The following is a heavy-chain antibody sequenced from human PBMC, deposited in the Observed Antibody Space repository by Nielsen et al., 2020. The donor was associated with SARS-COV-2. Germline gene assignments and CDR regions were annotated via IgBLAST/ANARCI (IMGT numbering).Heavy chain of an antibody. J-gene: IGHJ5*01. CDR1: GGSISSHF. CDR3: ARETASNWLDS. D-gene: IGHD1-14*01. Sequence: SETLSLTCTVSGGSISSHFWSWVRQPPGKGLEWIGYIYYRGRTQYNPSLKSRVTMSVDTSKNQFSLNLTSVTAADTAMYYCARETASNWLDSWGQGTLVTVSS. CDR2: IYYRGRT. V-gene: IGHV4-59*11.